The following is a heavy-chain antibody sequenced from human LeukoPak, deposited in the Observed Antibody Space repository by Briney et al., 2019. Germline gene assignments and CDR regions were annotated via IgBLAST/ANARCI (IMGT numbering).Heavy chain of an antibody. Sequence: SETLSLTCTVSGGSISSYYWSWIRQPAGKGLEWIGRIYTSGSTNYNPSLKSRVTISVDTSKNQFSLKLSSVTAADTAVYYCARGNPLPGIAAATPDYWGQGTLVTVSS. D-gene: IGHD6-13*01. J-gene: IGHJ4*02. CDR1: GGSISSYY. CDR2: IYTSGST. CDR3: ARGNPLPGIAAATPDY. V-gene: IGHV4-4*07.